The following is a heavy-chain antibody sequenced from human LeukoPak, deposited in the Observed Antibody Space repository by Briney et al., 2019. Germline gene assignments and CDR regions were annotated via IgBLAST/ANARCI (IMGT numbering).Heavy chain of an antibody. CDR1: GGTFSSYA. J-gene: IGHJ5*02. CDR2: IIPIFGTA. D-gene: IGHD3-3*01. V-gene: IGHV1-69*01. CDR3: ARDTPPGIFGGT. Sequence: SVKVSCKASGGTFSSYAISWVRQAPGQGLEWMGGIIPIFGTANYAQKIQGRVTITADESTSTAYMELSSLRSEDTAVYYCARDTPPGIFGGTWGQGTLVTVSS.